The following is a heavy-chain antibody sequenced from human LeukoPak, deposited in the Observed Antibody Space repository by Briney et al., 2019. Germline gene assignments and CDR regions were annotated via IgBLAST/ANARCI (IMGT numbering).Heavy chain of an antibody. CDR2: INHSGST. D-gene: IGHD3-9*01. J-gene: IGHJ4*02. V-gene: IGHV4-34*01. CDR1: GRSFSGYY. CDR3: ARGTDILVD. Sequence: SQTLSLTCPVDGRSFSGYYWGWIRQPPGKGLEWIGEINHSGSTNYNPSLKSPVTISVDTSKNQFSLKLSSVTAADTAVYYCARGTDILVDWGQGTLVTVSS.